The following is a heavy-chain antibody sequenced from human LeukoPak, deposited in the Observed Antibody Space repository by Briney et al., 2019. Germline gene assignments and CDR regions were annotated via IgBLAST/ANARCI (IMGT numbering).Heavy chain of an antibody. CDR1: GFHFSAYD. V-gene: IGHV3-69-1*01. CDR2: FGHSGTI. D-gene: IGHD3-22*01. CDR3: ARDGDYYDSSGLFDH. Sequence: GGSLRLSCAASGFHFSAYDMHWVRQAPGEGLEWVAYFGHSGTIYYADSVRGRFTISRDNAKNSLHLQMNSLRADDTAVYYCARDGDYYDSSGLFDHWGQGTLVTVSS. J-gene: IGHJ4*02.